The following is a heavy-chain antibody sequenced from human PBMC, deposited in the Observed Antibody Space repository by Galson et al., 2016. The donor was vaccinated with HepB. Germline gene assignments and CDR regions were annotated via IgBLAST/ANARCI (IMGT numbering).Heavy chain of an antibody. CDR3: ARVNCSNTGCQDVFDI. CDR2: IYDSGTT. J-gene: IGHJ3*02. CDR1: GGFISSGGYY. V-gene: IGHV4-31*03. Sequence: LTCSVSGGFISSGGYYWSWVRQHPGKGLEWIGYIYDSGTTHYNPSLRSRVSMSIDTSKSQFSPNVTSVDAADTAVYYCARVNCSNTGCQDVFDIWGQGTMVIVSS. D-gene: IGHD2-2*01.